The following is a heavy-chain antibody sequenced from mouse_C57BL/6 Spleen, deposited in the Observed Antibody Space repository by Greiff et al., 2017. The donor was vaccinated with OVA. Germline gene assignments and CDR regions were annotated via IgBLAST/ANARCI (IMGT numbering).Heavy chain of an antibody. CDR3: AREMVLGSHYYAMDY. CDR2: ISNGGSYT. D-gene: IGHD2-1*01. J-gene: IGHJ4*01. CDR1: GFTFSSYA. Sequence: EVQVVESGGGLVKPGGSLKLSCAASGFTFSSYAMSWVRQTPEKRLEWVATISNGGSYTYYPDNVKGRFTISRDNAKNNLYLQMSHLKSEDTAMYYCAREMVLGSHYYAMDYWGQGTSVTVSS. V-gene: IGHV5-4*01.